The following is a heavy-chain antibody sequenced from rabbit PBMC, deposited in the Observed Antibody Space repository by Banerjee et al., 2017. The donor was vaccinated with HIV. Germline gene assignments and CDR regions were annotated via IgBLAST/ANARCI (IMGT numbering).Heavy chain of an antibody. J-gene: IGHJ4*01. D-gene: IGHD4-1*01. CDR3: ARDSAGREDFNL. CDR2: IDTSANNNA. V-gene: IGHV1S45*01. CDR1: GFDFSSRA. Sequence: QEQLVESGGGLVQPEGSLTLTCKASGFDFSSRAMCWVRQAPGKGLEWIAYIDTSANNNAYASWAKGRFTISKTSSTTVTLRMTGLTAADTATYFCARDSAGREDFNLWGPGTLVTVS.